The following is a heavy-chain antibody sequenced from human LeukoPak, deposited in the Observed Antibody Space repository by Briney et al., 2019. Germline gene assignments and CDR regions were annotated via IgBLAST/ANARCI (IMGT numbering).Heavy chain of an antibody. CDR3: ARGLLPERRGYFDY. CDR2: MNPNSGNT. Sequence: ASVKVSCKASGYTFTSYDINWVRQASGQGLEWMGWMNPNSGNTGYAQKLQGRVTMTTDTSTSTAYMELRSLRSDDTAVYYCARGLLPERRGYFDYWGQGTLVTVSS. J-gene: IGHJ4*02. D-gene: IGHD1-1*01. V-gene: IGHV1-8*01. CDR1: GYTFTSYD.